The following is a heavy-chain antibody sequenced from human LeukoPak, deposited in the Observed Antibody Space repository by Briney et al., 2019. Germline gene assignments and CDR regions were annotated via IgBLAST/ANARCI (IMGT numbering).Heavy chain of an antibody. CDR3: ARDHSSGDP. V-gene: IGHV1-18*01. Sequence: ASVKVSCKVSGYTLTELSMHWVRQAPGQGLEWMGWISAYNGNTNYAQKLQGRVTMTTDTSTSTAYMELRSLRSDDTAVYYCARDHSSGDPWGQGTLVTVSS. D-gene: IGHD6-25*01. CDR2: ISAYNGNT. J-gene: IGHJ5*02. CDR1: GYTLTELS.